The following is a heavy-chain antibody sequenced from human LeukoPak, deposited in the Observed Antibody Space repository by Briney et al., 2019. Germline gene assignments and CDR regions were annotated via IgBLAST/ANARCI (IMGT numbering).Heavy chain of an antibody. Sequence: SETLSLTCTVSGGSISRYYWSWLRQPPGKGLEWIGYIYYSGSTNYNPSLKSRVTISVDTSKNQFSLRLSSETAADTAVYYCARVTGYMTEDYFDYWGQGTLITVSS. J-gene: IGHJ4*02. D-gene: IGHD6-13*01. CDR1: GGSISRYY. V-gene: IGHV4-59*01. CDR3: ARVTGYMTEDYFDY. CDR2: IYYSGST.